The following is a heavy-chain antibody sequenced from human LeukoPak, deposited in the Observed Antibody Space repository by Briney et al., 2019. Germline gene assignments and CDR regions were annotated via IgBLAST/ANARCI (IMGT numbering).Heavy chain of an antibody. CDR3: ARDAHYYDSSGYYLRENYYYFYYMDV. V-gene: IGHV4-61*02. D-gene: IGHD3-22*01. CDR1: GGSISSGSYY. Sequence: SETLSLTCTVSGGSISSGSYYWSWIRQPAGKGLEWIGRIYTSGSTNYNPSLKSRVTISVDTSKNQFSLKLSSVTAADTAVYYYARDAHYYDSSGYYLRENYYYFYYMDVWGKGTTVTVSS. J-gene: IGHJ6*03. CDR2: IYTSGST.